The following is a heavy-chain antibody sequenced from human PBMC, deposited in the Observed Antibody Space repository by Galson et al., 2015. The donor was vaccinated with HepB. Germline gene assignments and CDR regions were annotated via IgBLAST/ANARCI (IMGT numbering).Heavy chain of an antibody. CDR2: IYPGDSDT. V-gene: IGHV5-51*01. D-gene: IGHD3-22*01. CDR3: VLWTLDSSGFRQD. CDR1: GYSFTSYW. J-gene: IGHJ4*02. Sequence: QSGAEVTKPGESLKISCKGSGYSFTSYWIGWVRQMPGKGLEWMGIIYPGDSDTNYSPSFQGHVTISADKSISTAYLQWSSLKASDTAMYYCVLWTLDSSGFRQDWGQGTLVTVSS.